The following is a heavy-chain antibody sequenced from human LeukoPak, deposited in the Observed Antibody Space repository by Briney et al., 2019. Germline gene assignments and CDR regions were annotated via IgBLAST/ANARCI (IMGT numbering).Heavy chain of an antibody. CDR3: ARDNSVGDNAWWFDP. J-gene: IGHJ5*02. CDR1: GYTFTRHY. CDR2: INPTGTSS. V-gene: IGHV1-46*01. Sequence: ASVKVSCKSSGYTFTRHYLHWVRQAPGQGLEWVGLINPTGTSSWSAQKFQGRVTMTRDMSTSTDYMELSSLRSEDTAIYYCARDNSVGDNAWWFDPWGQGTLVTVSS. D-gene: IGHD1-26*01.